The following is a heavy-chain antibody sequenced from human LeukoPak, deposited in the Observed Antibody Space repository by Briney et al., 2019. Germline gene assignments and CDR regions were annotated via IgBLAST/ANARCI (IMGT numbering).Heavy chain of an antibody. D-gene: IGHD3-22*01. Sequence: ASVKVSCKASGYTFTSYDINWVRQATGQRLEWRGWINRNSGNTGYAQKFKGRVTMTRNTSISTAYMELSSLRSEDTAVYYCARDSSGAGSDYWGQGTLASVSS. CDR2: INRNSGNT. CDR1: GYTFTSYD. CDR3: ARDSSGAGSDY. J-gene: IGHJ4*02. V-gene: IGHV1-8*01.